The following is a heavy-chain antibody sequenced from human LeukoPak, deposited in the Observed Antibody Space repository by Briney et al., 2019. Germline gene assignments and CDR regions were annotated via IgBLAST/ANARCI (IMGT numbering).Heavy chain of an antibody. CDR3: ARGPPRNYFDF. D-gene: IGHD1-14*01. V-gene: IGHV4-59*01. CDR1: GGSISDYY. Sequence: PSETLSLTCGISGGSISDYYWSWIRQPPGKGLEWIGYISDSGSTDYSPSLKSRVTISVDTSKNQFYLKLSSVTAADTAVYYCARGPPRNYFDFWGQGTLVTVSS. CDR2: ISDSGST. J-gene: IGHJ4*02.